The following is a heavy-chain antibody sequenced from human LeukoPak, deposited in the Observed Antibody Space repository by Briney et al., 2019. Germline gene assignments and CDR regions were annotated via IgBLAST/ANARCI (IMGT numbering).Heavy chain of an antibody. V-gene: IGHV3-13*01. Sequence: GGSLRPSCAASGFTFSSFDMHWVRQPTGQGLEWVSTIGTASDTYYPGSVEGRFTLSRDNAKNSLYLQMNSLTAGDTAVYYCARGPPRGKYYYMDVWGKGTTVTVSS. CDR3: ARGPPRGKYYYMDV. CDR2: IGTASDT. J-gene: IGHJ6*03. D-gene: IGHD1-1*01. CDR1: GFTFSSFD.